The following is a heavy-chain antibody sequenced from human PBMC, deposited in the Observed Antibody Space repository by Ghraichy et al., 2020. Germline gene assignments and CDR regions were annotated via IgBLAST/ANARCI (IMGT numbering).Heavy chain of an antibody. V-gene: IGHV3-30*02. D-gene: IGHD3-22*01. CDR3: AKDTPDDSSGYYYYYYGMDV. J-gene: IGHJ6*02. Sequence: GESLNISCAASGFTFSSYGMHWVRQAPGKGLEWVAFIRYDGSNKYYADSVKGRFSISRDNSKNTLYLQMNSLRAEDTAVYYCAKDTPDDSSGYYYYYYGMDVWGQGTTVTVSS. CDR2: IRYDGSNK. CDR1: GFTFSSYG.